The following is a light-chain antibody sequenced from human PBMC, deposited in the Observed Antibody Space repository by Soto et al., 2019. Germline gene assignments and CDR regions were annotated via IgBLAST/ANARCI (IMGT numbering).Light chain of an antibody. CDR1: QSVGRN. Sequence: EIVMTQSPVALSVSPGESAALSCRASQSVGRNFAWYQQRPGQAPRVLIYGTSTRPTGVPARFSGSGSGTDFTLTISSLQSEDFAVYYCQQYNKCPYTFGQGTRLEIK. V-gene: IGKV3-15*01. CDR3: QQYNKCPYT. CDR2: GTS. J-gene: IGKJ2*01.